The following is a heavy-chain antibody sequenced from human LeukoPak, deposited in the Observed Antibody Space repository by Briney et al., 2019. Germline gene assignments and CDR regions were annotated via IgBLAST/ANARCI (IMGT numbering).Heavy chain of an antibody. CDR2: ISSSGSTI. J-gene: IGHJ4*02. Sequence: GGSLRLSCAASGFTFSSYEMNWVRQAPGKGLEWVSYISSSGSTIYYADSVKGRFTISRDNAKNSQYLQMNSLRVEDTALYYCARAQTYGDSRLLLDFWGQGTLVTVSS. CDR3: ARAQTYGDSRLLLDF. CDR1: GFTFSSYE. V-gene: IGHV3-48*03. D-gene: IGHD4-17*01.